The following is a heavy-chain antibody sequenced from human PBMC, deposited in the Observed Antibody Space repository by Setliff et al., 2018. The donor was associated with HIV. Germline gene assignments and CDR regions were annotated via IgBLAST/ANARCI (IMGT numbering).Heavy chain of an antibody. CDR1: GYTFTNYD. J-gene: IGHJ4*02. Sequence: ASVKVSCKASGYTFTNYDINWVRQATGQGLEWMGWMNPNSGNTGYAQKFQGRVSMTRDTSIGTAYMQLSGLRSEDTAGYCCARVDGAYNDNIFDYWGQGTLVTVAA. CDR3: ARVDGAYNDNIFDY. V-gene: IGHV1-8*02. CDR2: MNPNSGNT. D-gene: IGHD1-1*01.